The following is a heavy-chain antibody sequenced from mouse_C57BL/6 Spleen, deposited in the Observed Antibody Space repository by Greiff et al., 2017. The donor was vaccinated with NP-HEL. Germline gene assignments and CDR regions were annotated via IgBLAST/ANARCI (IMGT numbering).Heavy chain of an antibody. J-gene: IGHJ4*01. Sequence: QVQLKESGPGLVQPSQSLSITCTVSGFSLTSYGVHWVRQSPRKGLEWLGVIWSGGSTDYNAAFISRLSISKDNSKSQFFFKMNSLQADDTTIYYCARKGLLGAMDYWGQGTSVTVSS. V-gene: IGHV2-2*01. CDR2: IWSGGST. D-gene: IGHD2-1*01. CDR1: GFSLTSYG. CDR3: ARKGLLGAMDY.